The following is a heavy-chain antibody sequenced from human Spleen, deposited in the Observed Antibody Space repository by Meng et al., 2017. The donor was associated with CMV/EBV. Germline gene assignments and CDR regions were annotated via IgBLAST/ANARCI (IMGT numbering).Heavy chain of an antibody. CDR2: INHSGST. D-gene: IGHD4-17*01. CDR1: GGSFSGYY. Sequence: SETLSLTCAVYGGSFSGYYWSWIRQPPGKGLEWIGEINHSGSTNYNPSLKSRVTISVDTSKNQFSLKLSSVTAADTAVYYCARNYGVNDYWGQGTLVTVSS. J-gene: IGHJ4*02. CDR3: ARNYGVNDY. V-gene: IGHV4-34*01.